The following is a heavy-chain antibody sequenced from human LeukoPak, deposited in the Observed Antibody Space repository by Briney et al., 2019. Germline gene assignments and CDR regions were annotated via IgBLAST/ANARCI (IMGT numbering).Heavy chain of an antibody. CDR3: ARDHYGDYMDY. CDR1: GGSFSGYY. D-gene: IGHD4-17*01. Sequence: PSETLSLTCAVYGGSFSGYYWSWIRQPPGKGLEWIGEINHSGSTNYNPSLKSRVTIPVDTSKNQFSLKLSSVTAADTAVYYCARDHYGDYMDYWGQGTLVTVSS. J-gene: IGHJ4*02. CDR2: INHSGST. V-gene: IGHV4-34*01.